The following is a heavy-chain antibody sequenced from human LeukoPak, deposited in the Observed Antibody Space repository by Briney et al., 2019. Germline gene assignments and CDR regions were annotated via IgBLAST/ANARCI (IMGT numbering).Heavy chain of an antibody. CDR2: INPNGGGT. V-gene: IGHV1-2*06. CDR3: TRGFNYAFDY. J-gene: IGHJ4*02. D-gene: IGHD3-16*01. CDR1: GYTFGDYY. Sequence: APVKVSFKASGYTFGDYYIQWVRQAPGQGLEYMGHINPNGGGTNYAQNFLDRVTMTWDTSITTAYMELSSLRSDDTAMYYCTRGFNYAFDYWGRGTLVTVSS.